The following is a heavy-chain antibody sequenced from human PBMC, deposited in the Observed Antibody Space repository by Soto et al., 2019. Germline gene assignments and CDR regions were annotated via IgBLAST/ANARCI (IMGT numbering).Heavy chain of an antibody. D-gene: IGHD3-16*01. Sequence: QVQLVQSGAEVKKPGSSVKVSCKASGGTFSCYAISWVRQAPGQGLEWMGGIIPIFGTANYAQKFQGRVTITADESTSTAYMETSSLRTEDTAVYYCARDRSSGSYAGDYWGQGTLVTVSS. J-gene: IGHJ4*02. V-gene: IGHV1-69*12. CDR3: ARDRSSGSYAGDY. CDR2: IIPIFGTA. CDR1: GGTFSCYA.